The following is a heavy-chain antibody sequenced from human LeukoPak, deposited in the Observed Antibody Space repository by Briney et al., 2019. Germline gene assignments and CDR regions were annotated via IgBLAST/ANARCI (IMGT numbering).Heavy chain of an antibody. J-gene: IGHJ3*02. CDR3: ARRRIMITFGGVIAKTAFDI. CDR1: GGSISSSNW. D-gene: IGHD3-16*02. Sequence: PSGTLSLTCAVSGGSISSSNWWSWVRQPPGKGLEWIGEIYHSGSTNYNPSLKSRVTISVDTSKNQFSLKLSSVTAADTAVYYCARRRIMITFGGVIAKTAFDIWGQGTMVTVSS. CDR2: IYHSGST. V-gene: IGHV4-4*02.